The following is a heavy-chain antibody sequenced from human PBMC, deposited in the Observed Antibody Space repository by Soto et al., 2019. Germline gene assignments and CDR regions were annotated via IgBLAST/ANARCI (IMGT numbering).Heavy chain of an antibody. V-gene: IGHV3-30-3*01. CDR1: GFDFDMYV. Sequence: PGGSLRLSCAASGFDFDMYVMHWGRQAPGKGLEWVAVVAYDGGVQYFADSVKGRFTICRDSSRSRMYLQMRSLRADDAAVYYCARAQALHAAGRLDWVLFGGAMRNVDVWGQGTTVTVSS. CDR3: ARAQALHAAGRLDWVLFGGAMRNVDV. CDR2: VAYDGGVQ. D-gene: IGHD3-9*01. J-gene: IGHJ6*02.